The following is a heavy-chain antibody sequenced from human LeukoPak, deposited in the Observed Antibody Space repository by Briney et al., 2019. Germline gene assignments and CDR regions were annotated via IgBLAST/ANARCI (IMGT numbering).Heavy chain of an antibody. CDR2: ISGSGGGT. J-gene: IGHJ6*04. V-gene: IGHV3-23*01. CDR3: AKDLHDYGDYLEFDY. D-gene: IGHD4-17*01. Sequence: GGSLRLSCAASGFTFSGYAMSWVRQAPGKGLEWVSAISGSGGGTYYADSVKGRFTISRDNSKNTLYLQMNSLRAEDTAVYYCAKDLHDYGDYLEFDYWGKGTTVTVSS. CDR1: GFTFSGYA.